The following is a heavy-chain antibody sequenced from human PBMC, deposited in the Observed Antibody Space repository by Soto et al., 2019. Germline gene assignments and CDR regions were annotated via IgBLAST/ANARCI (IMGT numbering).Heavy chain of an antibody. D-gene: IGHD2-15*01. CDR1: GYTFTRYA. CDR2: INPDNGNT. Sequence: SVEVCCEGSGYTFTRYAMNWVRQAPGQRLEWMGWINPDNGNTKASQKFQDRVIITRDTSASTAYMDLSSLRSEDTAVYYCARGIATGQLDPWGQGTLVTVSS. CDR3: ARGIATGQLDP. J-gene: IGHJ5*02. V-gene: IGHV1-3*01.